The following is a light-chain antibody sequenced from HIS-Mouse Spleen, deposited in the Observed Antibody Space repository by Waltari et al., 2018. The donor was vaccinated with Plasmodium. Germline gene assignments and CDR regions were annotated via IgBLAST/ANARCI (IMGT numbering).Light chain of an antibody. CDR2: RNN. Sequence: QSVLTQPPSASGTPGPRVTISCSGSSPNIGSNYVYWYQQLPGTAPKLLIYRNNQRPSGVPDRFSGSKSGTSASLAISGLRSEDEADYYCAAWDDSLSGLFGGGTKLTVL. CDR3: AAWDDSLSGL. J-gene: IGLJ3*02. V-gene: IGLV1-47*01. CDR1: SPNIGSNY.